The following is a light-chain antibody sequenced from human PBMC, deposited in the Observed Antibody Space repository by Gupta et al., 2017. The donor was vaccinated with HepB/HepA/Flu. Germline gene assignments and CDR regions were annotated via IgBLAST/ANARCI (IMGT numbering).Light chain of an antibody. CDR3: SSYTSSSTVV. V-gene: IGLV2-18*02. Sequence: QSALTQPPSVSGSPGQSVTISCTGTSSDVGSYNRVSWYQQPPGTAPKLMIYEVSNRPSGVPDRCSGSKSGNTDSLNISGLQAEDEADYDCSSYTSSSTVVFGGGTKLTVL. CDR2: EVS. J-gene: IGLJ2*01. CDR1: SSDVGSYNR.